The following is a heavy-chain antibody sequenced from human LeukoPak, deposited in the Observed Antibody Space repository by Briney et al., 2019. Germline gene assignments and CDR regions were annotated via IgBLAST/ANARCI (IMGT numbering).Heavy chain of an antibody. CDR2: IRQDGSEK. Sequence: GGSLRLSCAASGFTFSSYWMSWVRQAPGKGLEWVANIRQDGSEKYYVDSVKGRFTISRDNAKNSLYLQMNSLRAEDTAVYYCARDPYGGKVWFDPWGQGTLVTVSS. CDR3: ARDPYGGKVWFDP. D-gene: IGHD4-23*01. V-gene: IGHV3-7*01. CDR1: GFTFSSYW. J-gene: IGHJ5*02.